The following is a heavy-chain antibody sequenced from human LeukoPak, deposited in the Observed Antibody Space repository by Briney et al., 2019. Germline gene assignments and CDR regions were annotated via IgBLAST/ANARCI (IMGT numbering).Heavy chain of an antibody. J-gene: IGHJ4*02. CDR2: ISAYSGDT. V-gene: IGHV1-18*01. CDR3: ARLEMYNYDSSGYYLGGYFDY. Sequence: GASVKVSCKTSGYNFNNYGISWVRQAPGQGLERMGWISAYSGDTNYAQKLQGRVTMTTDTSTSTAYMELRSLRSDDTAVYYCARLEMYNYDSSGYYLGGYFDYWGQGTLVTVSS. D-gene: IGHD3-22*01. CDR1: GYNFNNYG.